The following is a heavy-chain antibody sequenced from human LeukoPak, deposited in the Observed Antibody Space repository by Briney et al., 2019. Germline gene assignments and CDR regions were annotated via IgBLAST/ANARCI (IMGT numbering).Heavy chain of an antibody. Sequence: SETLSLTCAVYGGSFGGYYWSWIRQPPGKGLEWIGEINHSGSTNYNPSLKSRVTISVDTSKNQFSLKPSSVTAADTAVYYCARGRITMVRGVKGYYYYGMDVWGQGTTVTVSS. V-gene: IGHV4-34*01. J-gene: IGHJ6*02. D-gene: IGHD3-10*01. CDR1: GGSFGGYY. CDR3: ARGRITMVRGVKGYYYYGMDV. CDR2: INHSGST.